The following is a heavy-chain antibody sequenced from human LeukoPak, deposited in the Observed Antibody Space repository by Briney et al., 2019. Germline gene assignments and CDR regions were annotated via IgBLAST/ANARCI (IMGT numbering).Heavy chain of an antibody. CDR2: ISYDGSKK. V-gene: IGHV3-30-3*02. Sequence: GGSLRLSCAASGFTFSSYAMHWVRQAPGKGLEWVAVISYDGSKKYHADSVKGRFTISRDNSKNTLYLQMNSLRAEDTALYYCAKFDISLDAFDIWGQGTMVTVSS. D-gene: IGHD3-9*01. CDR3: AKFDISLDAFDI. J-gene: IGHJ3*02. CDR1: GFTFSSYA.